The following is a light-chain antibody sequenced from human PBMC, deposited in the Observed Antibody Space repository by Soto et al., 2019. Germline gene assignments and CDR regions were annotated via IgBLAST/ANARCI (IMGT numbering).Light chain of an antibody. J-gene: IGKJ3*01. Sequence: EIVMTQSPATLSVSLGERATLSCRASQTVSSNLAWYQQKPGQAPRLLIYSASTRATGIPARFSGSGSGTEFTLTISSLQSEDFAVYHCQQYYMLPLFTFGPGTKVNI. V-gene: IGKV3-15*01. CDR2: SAS. CDR1: QTVSSN. CDR3: QQYYMLPLFT.